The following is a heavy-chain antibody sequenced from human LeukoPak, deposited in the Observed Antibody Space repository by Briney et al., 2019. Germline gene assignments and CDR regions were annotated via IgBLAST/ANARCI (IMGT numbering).Heavy chain of an antibody. Sequence: GASVKVSCKASGYTFTSYGISWVRQAPGQGLEWMGWISAYNGNTNYAQKLQGRVTMTTDTSTSTAYMDLSSLRSDDTAVYYCATFKYGYCSGGSCYSGPHNWGQGTLVTVSS. V-gene: IGHV1-18*01. CDR2: ISAYNGNT. D-gene: IGHD2-15*01. CDR3: ATFKYGYCSGGSCYSGPHN. CDR1: GYTFTSYG. J-gene: IGHJ4*02.